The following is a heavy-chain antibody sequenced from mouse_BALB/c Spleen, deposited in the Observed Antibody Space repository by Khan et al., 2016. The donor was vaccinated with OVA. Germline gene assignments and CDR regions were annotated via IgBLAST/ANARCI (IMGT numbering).Heavy chain of an antibody. Sequence: QVQLKQSGAELVMPGASVKLSCKTSGYIFTNYWIHWVKQRSGQGLEWIARIYPGTDNTYYNEKLKDKAILTVTKSSRTAYMKLSSLKSEDSAVYFCAREEALYYFDYWGQGTTLTVSS. V-gene: IGHV1-76*01. CDR2: IYPGTDNT. J-gene: IGHJ2*01. CDR1: GYIFTNYW. D-gene: IGHD3-2*02. CDR3: AREEALYYFDY.